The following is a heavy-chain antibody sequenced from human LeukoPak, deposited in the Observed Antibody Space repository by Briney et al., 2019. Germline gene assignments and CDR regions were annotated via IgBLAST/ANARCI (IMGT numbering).Heavy chain of an antibody. D-gene: IGHD3-10*01. CDR2: IYTSGST. Sequence: SETLSLTCTVSGGSISTYHWGCIRQPPGKRLEWIVYIYTSGSTRYNPSLNSGGTRSVDTSQNQFSLKRSALSAAETAVYYCPSRITYMDVWGNGTTVTVSS. CDR1: GGSISTYH. CDR3: PSRITYMDV. J-gene: IGHJ6*03. V-gene: IGHV4-4*08.